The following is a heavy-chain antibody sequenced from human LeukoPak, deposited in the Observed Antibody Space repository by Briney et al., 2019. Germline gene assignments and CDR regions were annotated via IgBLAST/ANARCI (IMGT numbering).Heavy chain of an antibody. CDR3: ARDGVITFGGVIVTNWFDP. D-gene: IGHD3-16*02. J-gene: IGHJ5*02. V-gene: IGHV1-2*02. CDR2: INPNSGGT. CDR1: GSTFTGYY. Sequence: ASVKVSCKAAGSTFTGYYMHWVRQAPGQGLEWMGWINPNSGGTNYAQKFQGRVTMTRDTSISTAYMELSRLRSDDTAVYYCARDGVITFGGVIVTNWFDPWGQGTLVTVSS.